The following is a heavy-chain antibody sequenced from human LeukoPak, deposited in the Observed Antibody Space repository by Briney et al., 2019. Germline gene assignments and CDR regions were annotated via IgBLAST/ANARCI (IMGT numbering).Heavy chain of an antibody. Sequence: GGSLRLSCAASGFTFRTFSMNWVRQAPGKGLEWVSFISSSSSYIYYADSVKGRFTISRDTAKNSLYLQMNSLRAEDTAVYYCARGGKPFDYWGQGTLVTVSS. V-gene: IGHV3-21*01. CDR1: GFTFRTFS. CDR3: ARGGKPFDY. D-gene: IGHD1-1*01. J-gene: IGHJ4*02. CDR2: ISSSSSYI.